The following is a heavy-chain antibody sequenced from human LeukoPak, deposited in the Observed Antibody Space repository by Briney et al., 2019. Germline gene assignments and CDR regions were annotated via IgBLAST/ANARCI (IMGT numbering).Heavy chain of an antibody. CDR2: ISYDGSNK. D-gene: IGHD4-17*01. J-gene: IGHJ4*02. CDR3: AREHSDYGNY. V-gene: IGHV3-30*04. Sequence: PGRSLRLSCAASGFTFSSYAMHWVRQAPGKGLEWVAVISYDGSNKYYADSVKGRFTISRDNSKNTLYLQMNSLRAEDTAVYYCAREHSDYGNYWGQGTLVTVSS. CDR1: GFTFSSYA.